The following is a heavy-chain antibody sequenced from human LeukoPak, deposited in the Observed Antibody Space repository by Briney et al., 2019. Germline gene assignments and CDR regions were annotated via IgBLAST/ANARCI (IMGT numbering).Heavy chain of an antibody. D-gene: IGHD6-19*01. Sequence: SETLSLTCTVSGSSVSSGSYYGSWIRQPPGKGLEWIGYIYYSGSTNYNPSLKSRVTISVDTSKNQFSLQLSSVTAADTAVYYGSMLYSSGWYWFDPWGQRTLVTVSS. CDR2: IYYSGST. V-gene: IGHV4-61*01. CDR3: SMLYSSGWYWFDP. CDR1: GSSVSSGSYY. J-gene: IGHJ5*02.